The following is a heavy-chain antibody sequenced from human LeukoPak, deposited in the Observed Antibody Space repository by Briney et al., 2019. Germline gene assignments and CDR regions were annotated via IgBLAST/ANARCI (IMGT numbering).Heavy chain of an antibody. V-gene: IGHV1-69*13. CDR1: GGTFSSYA. Sequence: ASVKVSCKASGGTFSSYAISWVRQAPGQGLEWMGGIIPIFGTANYAQKFQGRVTITADESTSTAYVELSSLRSEDTAVYYCARTYYYDSSGYYTKTRHYYYYGIDVWGQGTTVTVSS. CDR3: ARTYYYDSSGYYTKTRHYYYYGIDV. D-gene: IGHD3-22*01. J-gene: IGHJ6*02. CDR2: IIPIFGTA.